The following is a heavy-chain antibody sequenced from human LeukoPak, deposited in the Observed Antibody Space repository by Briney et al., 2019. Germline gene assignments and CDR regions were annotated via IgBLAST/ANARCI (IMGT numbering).Heavy chain of an antibody. CDR3: ARDSTFKLDY. CDR2: IKQDGSER. Sequence: GGSLRLSYAAAGFSFSAYWMTWVRPAPGKGLEWVANIKQDGSERHYVDSVRGRFTISRDNARNSLHLQMNSLRAEDTAVYYCARDSTFKLDYWGQGTLVTVSS. J-gene: IGHJ4*02. CDR1: GFSFSAYW. V-gene: IGHV3-7*01.